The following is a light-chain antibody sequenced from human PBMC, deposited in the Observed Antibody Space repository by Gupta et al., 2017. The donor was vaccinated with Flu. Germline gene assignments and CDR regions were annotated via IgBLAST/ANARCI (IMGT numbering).Light chain of an antibody. CDR1: KEISSC. J-gene: IGKJ4*01. CDR3: QQIYSYFT. Sequence: SPSLMSASVGDRSTSSCRDRKEISSCLGWQQQKPEHSQKLIIYGASEGKRGATFGFSGGGEDKEFTLTSSRRQDEASDNYYSQQIYSYFTFGRGTKVEI. CDR2: GAS. V-gene: IGKV1-9*01.